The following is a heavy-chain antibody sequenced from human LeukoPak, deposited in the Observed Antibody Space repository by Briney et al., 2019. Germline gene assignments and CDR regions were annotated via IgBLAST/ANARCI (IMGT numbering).Heavy chain of an antibody. D-gene: IGHD3-22*01. CDR1: KFTFSNFG. CDR2: ISSSSSYI. CDR3: ARDGYYNSSGYFGDAFDI. Sequence: PGGSLRLSCAASKFTFSNFGMNWVRQAPGKGLEWVSSISSSSSYIYYADSVKGRFTISRDNAKNSLYLQMNSLRAEDTAVYYCARDGYYNSSGYFGDAFDIWGQGTMVTVSS. V-gene: IGHV3-21*01. J-gene: IGHJ3*02.